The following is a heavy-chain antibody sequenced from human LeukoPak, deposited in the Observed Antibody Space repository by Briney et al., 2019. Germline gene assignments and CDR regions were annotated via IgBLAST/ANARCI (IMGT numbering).Heavy chain of an antibody. Sequence: GGSLRLSCAASGFTFDGYGMSWVRQAPGKGLEWVSYISSSGSTIYYADSVKGRFTISRDNAKNSLYLQMNSLRAEDTAVYYCAELGITMIGGVWGKGTTVTISS. CDR1: GFTFDGYG. CDR2: ISSSGSTI. D-gene: IGHD3-10*02. V-gene: IGHV3-48*03. CDR3: AELGITMIGGV. J-gene: IGHJ6*04.